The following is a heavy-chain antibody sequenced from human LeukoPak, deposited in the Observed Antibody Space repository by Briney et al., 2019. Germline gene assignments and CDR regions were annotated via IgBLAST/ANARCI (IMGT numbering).Heavy chain of an antibody. J-gene: IGHJ5*02. CDR1: GYTFTSYG. CDR3: ARTGIWSDMEDWFDP. D-gene: IGHD3-3*01. Sequence: ASVKVSCKASGYTFTSYGISWVRQAPGQGLEWMGWISAYNGNTDYAQKLQGRVTMTTDTSTSTAYMELRSLRSDDTAVYYCARTGIWSDMEDWFDPWGQGTLVTVSS. V-gene: IGHV1-18*04. CDR2: ISAYNGNT.